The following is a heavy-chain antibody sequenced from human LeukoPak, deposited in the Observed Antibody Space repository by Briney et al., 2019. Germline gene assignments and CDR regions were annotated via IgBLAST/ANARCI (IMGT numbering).Heavy chain of an antibody. Sequence: GGSLRLSCATSGFTFSDYYMSWIRQAPGKGLEWVSYISSSGSPIYYADSVKGRFTISRDNAKNSMYLQMNSLRAEDTAVYYCARLEAAGFDYWGQGTLVTVSS. CDR1: GFTFSDYY. V-gene: IGHV3-11*04. CDR3: ARLEAAGFDY. CDR2: ISSSGSPI. J-gene: IGHJ4*02. D-gene: IGHD6-13*01.